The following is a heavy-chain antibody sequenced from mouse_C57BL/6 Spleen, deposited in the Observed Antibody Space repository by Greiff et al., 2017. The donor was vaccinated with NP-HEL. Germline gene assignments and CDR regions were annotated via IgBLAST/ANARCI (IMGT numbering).Heavy chain of an antibody. V-gene: IGHV5-4*01. J-gene: IGHJ2*01. CDR1: GFTFSSYA. CDR2: ISDGGSYT. CDR3: ARGIYYFDY. Sequence: EVHLVESGGGLVKPGGSLKLSCAASGFTFSSYAMSWVRHTPEKRLEWVATISDGGSYTYYPDNVKGRFTISRDNAKNNLYLQMSHLKSEDTAMYYCARGIYYFDYWGQGTTLTVSS.